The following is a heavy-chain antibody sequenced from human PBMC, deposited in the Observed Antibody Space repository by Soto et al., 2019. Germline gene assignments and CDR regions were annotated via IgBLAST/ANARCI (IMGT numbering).Heavy chain of an antibody. CDR1: GFTFSSYA. CDR2: ISYDGSNK. Sequence: PGGSLRLSCAASGFTFSSYAMHWVRQAPGKGLEWVAVISYDGSNKYYADSVKGRFTISRDNSKNTLYLQMNSLRAEDTAVYYCARGFNYDSSGYYYDDYWGQGTLVTVSS. J-gene: IGHJ4*02. D-gene: IGHD3-22*01. CDR3: ARGFNYDSSGYYYDDY. V-gene: IGHV3-30-3*01.